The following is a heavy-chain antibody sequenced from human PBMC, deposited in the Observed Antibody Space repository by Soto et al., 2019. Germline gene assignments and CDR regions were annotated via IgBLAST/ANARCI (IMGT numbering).Heavy chain of an antibody. CDR1: GFSLTTSAVG. CDR3: AHITFTTSWYFGYFDY. D-gene: IGHD6-13*01. J-gene: IGHJ4*02. V-gene: IGHV2-5*02. Sequence: QITLKESGPPLVKPTQTLTLTCTFSGFSLTTSAVGVAWIRQPPGKALEWLAVIYWDDDERHSPALESRLTITKDTSKNQVVLTLTNVDPVDTATYYCAHITFTTSWYFGYFDYWGQGALVTVSS. CDR2: IYWDDDE.